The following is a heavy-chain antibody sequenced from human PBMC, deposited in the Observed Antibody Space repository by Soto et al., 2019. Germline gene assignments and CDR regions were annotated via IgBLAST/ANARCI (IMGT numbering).Heavy chain of an antibody. V-gene: IGHV3-30-3*01. J-gene: IGHJ4*02. CDR1: GFTFSSYA. D-gene: IGHD3-22*01. CDR2: ISYDGSNK. CDR3: AREYYYDSSGYYAYGPFDY. Sequence: ESGGGVVQPGRSLRLSCAASGFTFSSYAMHWVRQAPGKGLEWVAVISYDGSNKYYADSVKGRFTISRDNSKNTLYLQMNSLRAEDTAVYYCAREYYYDSSGYYAYGPFDYWGQGTLVTVSS.